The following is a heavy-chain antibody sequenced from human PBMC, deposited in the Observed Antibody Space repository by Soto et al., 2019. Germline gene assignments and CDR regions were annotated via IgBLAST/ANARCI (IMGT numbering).Heavy chain of an antibody. Sequence: KRSEAGCGCIETSYWIGWLHQMHGKGLEWMGIIYPGDSDTRYSPSFQGQVTISADKSISTAYLQWSSLKASDTAMYYCYKSGVSYGMAVWGQGTTVPVSS. V-gene: IGHV5-51*07. CDR2: IYPGDSDT. J-gene: IGHJ6*02. CDR1: GCIETSYW. D-gene: IGHD1-1*01. CDR3: YKSGVSYGMAV.